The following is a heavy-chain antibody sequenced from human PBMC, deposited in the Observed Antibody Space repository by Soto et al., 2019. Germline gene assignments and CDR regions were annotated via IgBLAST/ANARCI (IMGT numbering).Heavy chain of an antibody. D-gene: IGHD3-3*01. CDR3: ARTATTGVFGVARPYYYYYYGMDV. CDR2: IIPIFGTA. V-gene: IGHV1-69*01. Sequence: QVQLVQSGAEVKKPGSSVKVSCKASGGTFSSYAISWVRQAPGQGLEWMGGIIPIFGTANYAQKFQGRVTITADESTSTAYMELSSLRSEDTAVYYCARTATTGVFGVARPYYYYYYGMDVWSQGTTVTVSS. CDR1: GGTFSSYA. J-gene: IGHJ6*02.